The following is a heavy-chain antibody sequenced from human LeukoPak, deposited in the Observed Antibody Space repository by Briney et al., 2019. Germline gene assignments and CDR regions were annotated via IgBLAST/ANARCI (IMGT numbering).Heavy chain of an antibody. CDR3: ARHGSSSWPVDY. D-gene: IGHD6-13*01. Sequence: GESLKISFQGSGYRFTSYWIAWVRQMPGKGLEWMGMIYPGDSDTRYSPSFQGQVTISADKSISTAYLQWSSLKASDTAMYYCARHGSSSWPVDYWGQGTLVTVSS. J-gene: IGHJ4*02. CDR1: GYRFTSYW. CDR2: IYPGDSDT. V-gene: IGHV5-51*01.